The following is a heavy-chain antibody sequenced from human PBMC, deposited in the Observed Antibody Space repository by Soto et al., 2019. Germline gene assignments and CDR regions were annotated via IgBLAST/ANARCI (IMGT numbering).Heavy chain of an antibody. D-gene: IGHD3-3*01. CDR3: ARDGWFSALRIPFGMDV. Sequence: GASVKVSCKSSSYNFINYYIHLFKLYTGQWLECMGIINPNGGSTTYAQKFQGRVTLTRDTSTSTVYMDLSSLTSEDTAIYYCARDGWFSALRIPFGMDVWGQGTTVTVSS. J-gene: IGHJ6*02. CDR1: SYNFINYY. CDR2: INPNGGST. V-gene: IGHV1-46*01.